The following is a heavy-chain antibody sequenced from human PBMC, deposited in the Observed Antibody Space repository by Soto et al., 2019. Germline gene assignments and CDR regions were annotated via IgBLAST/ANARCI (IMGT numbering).Heavy chain of an antibody. V-gene: IGHV1-18*01. D-gene: IGHD6-6*01. CDR3: ARDPTAARLPHWFDP. Sequence: QVQLVQSGAEVKKPGASVKVSCKASRYTFTSYGISWVRQAPGQGLEWMGWISAYNGNTNYAQKLQGRVTMTTDTSTSTAYMELRSLRSDDTAVYYCARDPTAARLPHWFDPWGQGTLVTVSS. CDR1: RYTFTSYG. J-gene: IGHJ5*02. CDR2: ISAYNGNT.